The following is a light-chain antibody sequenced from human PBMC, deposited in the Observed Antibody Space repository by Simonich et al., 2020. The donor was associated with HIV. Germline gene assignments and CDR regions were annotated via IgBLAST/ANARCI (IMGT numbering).Light chain of an antibody. CDR2: GAS. V-gene: IGKV3-15*01. CDR3: LQSIQLPRT. J-gene: IGKJ3*01. CDR1: QSVSSK. Sequence: EIVMTQSPATLSVSPGERATLSCRASQSVSSKLAWYQQKPGQAPRLLIYGASTRATGIPARFSGSGSGTDFTLKISRVEAEDVGVYYCLQSIQLPRTFGPGTKVDIK.